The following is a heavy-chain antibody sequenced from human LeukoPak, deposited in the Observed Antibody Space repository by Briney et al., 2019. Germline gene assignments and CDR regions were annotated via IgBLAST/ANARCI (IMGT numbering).Heavy chain of an antibody. Sequence: SETLSLTCPVSGGSISSDSYYWAWIRQPPGKGLEWIASIYYSGSTYYNPSLKSRVTISVDTSRNQFSLKLNSVTAADTAVYYCARASGNNYVGFDNWGQGTLVTVFS. D-gene: IGHD1-26*01. J-gene: IGHJ4*02. CDR1: GGSISSDSYY. CDR3: ARASGNNYVGFDN. CDR2: IYYSGST. V-gene: IGHV4-39*01.